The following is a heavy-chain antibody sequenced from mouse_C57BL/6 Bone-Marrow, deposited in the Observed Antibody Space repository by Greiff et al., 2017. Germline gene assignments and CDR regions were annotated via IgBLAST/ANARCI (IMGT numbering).Heavy chain of an antibody. Sequence: EVKLLESGPELVKPGASVKISCKASGYSFTGYYMHWVKQSHGNILDWIGYIYPYNGVSSYNQKFKGKATLTVDKSSSTAYMELRSLTSEDSAVYYWERETTVAPWYFDVGGTGTRVTVAA. CDR1: GYSFTGYY. D-gene: IGHD1-1*01. CDR3: ERETTVAPWYFDV. V-gene: IGHV1-31*01. CDR2: IYPYNGVS. J-gene: IGHJ1*03.